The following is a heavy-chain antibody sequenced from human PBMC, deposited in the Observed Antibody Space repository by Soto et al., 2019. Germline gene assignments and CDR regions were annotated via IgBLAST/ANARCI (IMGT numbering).Heavy chain of an antibody. J-gene: IGHJ3*02. V-gene: IGHV3-48*02. CDR3: AREGGRHCSPTRCYNAFDI. D-gene: IGHD2-2*02. Sequence: EVQLVESGGGLVQPGGSLRLSCVSSGFSFSAFSMNWVHQAPGKGLEWISYISSSSSTIYYADSVKGRFTISRDNAKNSLYLQMDSLRDEDTAVYYCAREGGRHCSPTRCYNAFDIWGQGTMVTVSS. CDR1: GFSFSAFS. CDR2: ISSSSSTI.